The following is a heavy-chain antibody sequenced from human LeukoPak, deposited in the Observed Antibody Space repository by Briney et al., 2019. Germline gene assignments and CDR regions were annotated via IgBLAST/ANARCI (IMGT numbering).Heavy chain of an antibody. CDR3: ARSVAGGKYFFDD. Sequence: PSETLSLTCTVSGVSITSSSYYWGWIRQPSGKGLEWIGSIYCSGTTYYNPSLKSRVTISVDTSKNQFSLKLTSVTAADTAVYYCARSVAGGKYFFDDWGQGTLVTVSS. J-gene: IGHJ4*02. CDR1: GVSITSSSYY. CDR2: IYCSGTT. V-gene: IGHV4-39*01. D-gene: IGHD2-8*02.